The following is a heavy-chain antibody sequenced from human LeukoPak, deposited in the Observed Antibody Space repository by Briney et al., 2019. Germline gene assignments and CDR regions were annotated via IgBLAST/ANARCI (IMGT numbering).Heavy chain of an antibody. Sequence: GGSLRLSCAASGFTVSSSYVDWVRQAPGKGLEWVSFFYRGDSTYYAESVRGRFTISRDNSKNTLYLLMNSLIPEDTAVYYCAREVVSSPSYFDSWGQGTLVTVSS. CDR3: AREVVSSPSYFDS. D-gene: IGHD2-15*01. V-gene: IGHV3-53*01. CDR1: GFTVSSSY. J-gene: IGHJ4*02. CDR2: FYRGDST.